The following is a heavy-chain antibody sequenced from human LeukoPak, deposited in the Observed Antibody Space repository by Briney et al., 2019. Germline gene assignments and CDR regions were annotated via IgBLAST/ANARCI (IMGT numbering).Heavy chain of an antibody. Sequence: SGGSLRHSCAASGFTLSSIWMSWGRQAPGKRLGWVANIKQDGSEKYYMDSVKGRFTISRDNAKNSLYLQMNSLTADDTAVYYCASHSSSWYFGYWGQGTLVTVSS. CDR2: IKQDGSEK. CDR3: ASHSSSWYFGY. CDR1: GFTLSSIW. D-gene: IGHD6-13*01. J-gene: IGHJ4*02. V-gene: IGHV3-7*03.